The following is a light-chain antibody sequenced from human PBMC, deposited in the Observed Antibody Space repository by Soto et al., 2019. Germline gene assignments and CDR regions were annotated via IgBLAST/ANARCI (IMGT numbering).Light chain of an antibody. CDR3: LQHNSYPRT. V-gene: IGKV1-17*03. CDR2: AAS. J-gene: IGKJ1*01. Sequence: IQLTKFQSAMCASVGARVTITCRASQGISNYLAWFQQKPGKVPKRLVYAASNLQSGVPSRFSGSGLGTEFSLTISSLQPEDFATYYCLQHNSYPRTFGQGTKVDIK. CDR1: QGISNY.